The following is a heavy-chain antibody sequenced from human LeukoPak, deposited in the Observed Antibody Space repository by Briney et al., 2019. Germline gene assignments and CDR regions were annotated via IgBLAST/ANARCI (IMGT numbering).Heavy chain of an antibody. CDR3: ARDRDRFWNDANDAFDI. J-gene: IGHJ3*02. V-gene: IGHV3-74*01. CDR1: GFTFSSYW. CDR2: INSDGSST. D-gene: IGHD1-1*01. Sequence: GGSLLLSCAASGFTFSSYWMHWVRRAPGKGLVWVSRINSDGSSTSYADSVKGRFTISRDNAKNTLYLQMNSLRAEDTAVYYCARDRDRFWNDANDAFDIWGQGTMVTVSS.